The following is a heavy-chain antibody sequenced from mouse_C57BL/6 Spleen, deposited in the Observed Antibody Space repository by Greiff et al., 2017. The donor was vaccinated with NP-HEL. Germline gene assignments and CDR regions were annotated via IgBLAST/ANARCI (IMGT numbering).Heavy chain of an antibody. D-gene: IGHD2-3*01. V-gene: IGHV1-54*01. CDR1: GYAFTNYL. CDR2: INPGSGGT. J-gene: IGHJ4*01. CDR3: ARGGYSLYYYAMDY. Sequence: QVQLQQSGAELVRPGTSVKVSCKASGYAFTNYLIEWVKQRPGQGLEWIGVINPGSGGTNYNEKFKGKATLTADKSSSTAYMQLSSLTSEDSAVYFCARGGYSLYYYAMDYWGQGTSVTVSS.